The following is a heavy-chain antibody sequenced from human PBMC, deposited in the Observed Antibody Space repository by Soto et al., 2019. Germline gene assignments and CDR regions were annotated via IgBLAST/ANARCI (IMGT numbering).Heavy chain of an antibody. CDR1: GYTFTGYY. Sequence: ASVKVSCKASGYTFTGYYMHWVRQDPGQGLEWMGWINPNSGGTNYAQKFQGRVTMTRDTSISTAYMELSRLRSDDTAVYYCARDPPPSIVVVPAALDYWGQGALVTVSS. J-gene: IGHJ4*02. V-gene: IGHV1-2*02. D-gene: IGHD2-2*01. CDR3: ARDPPPSIVVVPAALDY. CDR2: INPNSGGT.